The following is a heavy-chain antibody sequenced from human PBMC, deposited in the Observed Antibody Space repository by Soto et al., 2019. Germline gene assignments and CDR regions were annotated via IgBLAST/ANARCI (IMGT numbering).Heavy chain of an antibody. CDR3: ARDNFDGYNPYYFDY. D-gene: IGHD3-9*01. V-gene: IGHV1-69*08. Sequence: QVQLVQSGAEVKKPGSSVKVSCKASGGTFSSYTISWVRQAPGQGLEWMGRIIPILGIANCAQKFQGRVTITADKSTSTAYMELSSLRSEDTAVYYCARDNFDGYNPYYFDYWGQGTLVTVSS. J-gene: IGHJ4*02. CDR2: IIPILGIA. CDR1: GGTFSSYT.